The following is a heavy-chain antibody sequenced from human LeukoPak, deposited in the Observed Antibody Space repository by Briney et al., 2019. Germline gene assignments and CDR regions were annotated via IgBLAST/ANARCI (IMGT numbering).Heavy chain of an antibody. CDR1: GFTFSSYW. V-gene: IGHV3-7*01. CDR3: ASGRQLGY. J-gene: IGHJ4*02. Sequence: GGSLRLSCGASGFTFSSYWMSWVRQAPGEGLEWVANIKEDGSEKYYVASVKGRFSISRDNAKNSLYLQMNSLRAEDTAVYYCASGRQLGYWGQGTLVTVSS. CDR2: IKEDGSEK. D-gene: IGHD3-16*01.